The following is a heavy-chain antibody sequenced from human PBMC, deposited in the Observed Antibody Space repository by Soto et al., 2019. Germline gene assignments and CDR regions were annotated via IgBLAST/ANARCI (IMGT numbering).Heavy chain of an antibody. D-gene: IGHD2-21*02. Sequence: QVQLVQSGAEEKKPGASVKVSCKASGYTFTSYAMHWVRQAPGQRLEWMGWINAGNGNTKYSQKFQGRVTITRDTAARTAYMELSSLRSEDTAVYYCARAWVGVTAPDYWGQGTLVTVSS. CDR3: ARAWVGVTAPDY. CDR1: GYTFTSYA. J-gene: IGHJ4*02. V-gene: IGHV1-3*05. CDR2: INAGNGNT.